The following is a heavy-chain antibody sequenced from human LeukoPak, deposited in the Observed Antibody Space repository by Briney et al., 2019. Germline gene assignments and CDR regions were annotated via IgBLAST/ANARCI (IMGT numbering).Heavy chain of an antibody. CDR1: GYSISSGYY. V-gene: IGHV4-38-2*02. D-gene: IGHD2-2*01. CDR2: IYHSGST. J-gene: IGHJ4*02. Sequence: SETLSLTCTVSGYSISSGYYWGWIRQPPGKGLEWIGSIYHSGSTYYNPSLKSRVTISVDTSKNQFSLKLSSVTAADTAVYYCARDEIVVVPAAIDYWGQGTLVTVSS. CDR3: ARDEIVVVPAAIDY.